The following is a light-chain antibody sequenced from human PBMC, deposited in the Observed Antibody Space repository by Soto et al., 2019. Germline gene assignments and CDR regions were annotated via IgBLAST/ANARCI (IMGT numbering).Light chain of an antibody. CDR1: QSITNY. V-gene: IGKV1-39*01. CDR3: QQSNSTPPS. Sequence: DIQMTQSPSALSASVGDRVTITCRASQSITNYLNWYQHKPGQAPNLLIYAASTLQAGVPSRFRGSGSGRDSVFTVMGLQCEEFASYLCQQSNSTPPSVGGGTKLDIK. J-gene: IGKJ4*01. CDR2: AAS.